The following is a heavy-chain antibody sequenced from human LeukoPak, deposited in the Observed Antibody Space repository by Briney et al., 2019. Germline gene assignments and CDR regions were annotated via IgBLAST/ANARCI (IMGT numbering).Heavy chain of an antibody. V-gene: IGHV3-21*01. CDR1: GFTFSSYS. CDR3: AKDQGLWFGEHHAFDI. D-gene: IGHD3-10*01. J-gene: IGHJ3*02. Sequence: GGSLRLSCAASGFTFSSYSMNWVRQAPGKGLEGVSSISSSSSSYIYYADSVKGRFTISRDNAKNSLYLQMNSLRAEDTAVYYCAKDQGLWFGEHHAFDIWGQGTMVTVSS. CDR2: ISSSSSSYI.